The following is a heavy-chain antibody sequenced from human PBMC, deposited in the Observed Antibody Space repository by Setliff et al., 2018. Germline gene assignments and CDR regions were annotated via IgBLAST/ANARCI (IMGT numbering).Heavy chain of an antibody. CDR2: VYHDGRT. CDR1: GGSISSGGYY. V-gene: IGHV4-39*07. Sequence: SETLSLTCTVSGGSISSGGYYWGWIRQAPGKGLEWIGSVYHDGRTNYSPSLKSRLIISVDTSNNQFSLKLDSVTAADTAMYFCATVGSPVAGDDAFDVWGQGTMVTVSS. J-gene: IGHJ3*01. D-gene: IGHD6-19*01. CDR3: ATVGSPVAGDDAFDV.